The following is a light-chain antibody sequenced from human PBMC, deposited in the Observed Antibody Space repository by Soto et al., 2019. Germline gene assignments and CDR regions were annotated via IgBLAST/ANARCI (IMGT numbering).Light chain of an antibody. CDR3: CSYAGSYTYV. Sequence: QSVLTQPRSVSGSPERSVTISCTGTSSDVGGYNYVSWYQQHPGKAPKLMIYDVSQRPSGVPDRFSGSKSGNTASLTISGLQSEDEADYYCCSYAGSYTYVFGTGTKVTVL. CDR2: DVS. V-gene: IGLV2-11*01. J-gene: IGLJ1*01. CDR1: SSDVGGYNY.